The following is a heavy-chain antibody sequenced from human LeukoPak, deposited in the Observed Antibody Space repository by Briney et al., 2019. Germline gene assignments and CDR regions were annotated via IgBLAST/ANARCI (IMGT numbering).Heavy chain of an antibody. V-gene: IGHV4-4*09. Sequence: KPSETLSLTCTVSGGSISSYYWSWIRQPPGKGLEWIGYIYTSGSTNYNPSLKSRVTISVDTSKNQFSLKLSSVTAADTAVYYCAGQPRGYYDSSGYYPFFDYWGQGTLVTVSS. J-gene: IGHJ4*02. CDR2: IYTSGST. CDR3: AGQPRGYYDSSGYYPFFDY. D-gene: IGHD3-22*01. CDR1: GGSISSYY.